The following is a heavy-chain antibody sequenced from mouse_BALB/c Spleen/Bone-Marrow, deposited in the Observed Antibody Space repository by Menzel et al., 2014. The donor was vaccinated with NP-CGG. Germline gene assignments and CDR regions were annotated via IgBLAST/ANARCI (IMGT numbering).Heavy chain of an antibody. J-gene: IGHJ2*01. CDR3: ARDKGRVFFDY. V-gene: IGHV7-3*02. CDR1: GFTFTDYY. CDR2: IRNKANGYTT. Sequence: EVMLVESGGGLLQPGGSLRLSCATSGFTFTDYYMNWVRQPPGKALEWLGFIRNKANGYTTEYSASVKGRFTISRDNSQNILYLQMNTLRAEDSATYYCARDKGRVFFDYWGQGTTLTVSS.